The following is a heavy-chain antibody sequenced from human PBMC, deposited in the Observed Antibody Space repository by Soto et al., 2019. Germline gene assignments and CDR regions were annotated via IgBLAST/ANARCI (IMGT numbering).Heavy chain of an antibody. V-gene: IGHV3-23*01. J-gene: IGHJ5*01. CDR2: ISDNGVTR. Sequence: EVHLLESGGGLVQPGGSLRLSCAASGFTFSRFAMNWVRQAPGKGLEWVSSISDNGVTRNYADSVKGRFTISRDNSKNTLYVQMNSLRAEDTAVYYCAKEGWATTVTTCLDSWGQGTLVTVSS. D-gene: IGHD4-17*01. CDR1: GFTFSRFA. CDR3: AKEGWATTVTTCLDS.